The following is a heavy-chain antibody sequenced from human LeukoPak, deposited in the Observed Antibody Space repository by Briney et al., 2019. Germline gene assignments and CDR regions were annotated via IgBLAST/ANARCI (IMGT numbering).Heavy chain of an antibody. Sequence: SETLSLTCTVTGGSISSGGYSWSWIRQHPGKGLEWIGYIYYSGSTYYNPSLKSRVTISVDTSKNQFSLKLSSVTAADTAVYYCARVPQIHGDYAAFDIWGQGTMVTVSS. J-gene: IGHJ3*02. CDR1: GGSISSGGYS. D-gene: IGHD4-17*01. V-gene: IGHV4-31*03. CDR3: ARVPQIHGDYAAFDI. CDR2: IYYSGST.